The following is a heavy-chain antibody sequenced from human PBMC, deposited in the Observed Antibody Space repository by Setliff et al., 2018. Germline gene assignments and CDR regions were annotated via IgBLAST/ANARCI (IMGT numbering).Heavy chain of an antibody. CDR2: IYYSGST. Sequence: LSLTCTVSGGSISSSSYYWGWIRQPPGKGLEWIGSIYYSGSTYYNPSLKSRVTISVDTSKNQFSLKLSSVTAADTAVYYCARDEFLEGSYYYYYYMDVWGQGALVTVSS. D-gene: IGHD3-3*01. V-gene: IGHV4-39*02. CDR3: ARDEFLEGSYYYYYYMDV. J-gene: IGHJ6*03. CDR1: GGSISSSSYY.